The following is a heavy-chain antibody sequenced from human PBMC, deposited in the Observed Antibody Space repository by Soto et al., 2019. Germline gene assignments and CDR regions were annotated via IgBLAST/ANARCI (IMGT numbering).Heavy chain of an antibody. CDR3: AQMDTMTTSAFDV. Sequence: VQLWQSGGDLVQPGGSLRLSCTASTFNFNVYSMTWVRQPPGKGLEWVAAISSSSGATTYYAESVKGRFTISRVNSKNTLFLQLHSLRGEDTAMYYCAQMDTMTTSAFDVWGPGAMVTVSS. CDR1: TFNFNVYS. D-gene: IGHD5-12*01. J-gene: IGHJ3*01. CDR2: ISSSSGATT. V-gene: IGHV3-23*01.